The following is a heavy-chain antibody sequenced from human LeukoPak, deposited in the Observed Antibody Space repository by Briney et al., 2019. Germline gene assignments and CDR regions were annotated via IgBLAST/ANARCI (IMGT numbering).Heavy chain of an antibody. CDR1: GDSLNSYY. CDR3: ARERITMVRGDNWFDP. J-gene: IGHJ5*02. Sequence: PSETLSLTCTVSGDSLNSYYWSWIRQPPGEGLQWIGYIFYSGSSNYNASLRSRVAISVDTSKTQFSLKLTSVTAADTAVYYCARERITMVRGDNWFDPWGQGTLVTVSS. CDR2: IFYSGSS. D-gene: IGHD3-10*01. V-gene: IGHV4-59*01.